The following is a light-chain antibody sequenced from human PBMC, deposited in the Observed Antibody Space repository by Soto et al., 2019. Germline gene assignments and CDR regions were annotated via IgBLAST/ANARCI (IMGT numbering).Light chain of an antibody. CDR3: HQFSSYPRT. V-gene: IGKV3-20*01. CDR2: DAS. CDR1: LTVRNNY. Sequence: ESVFRQSPGTQNKYPEERATLSCRASLTVRNNYLAWYQQKPGQAPRLLIYDASSRATGIPDRSSGGGSGTDFTLTIRRLEPEDCAVYYCHQFSSYPRTSVGGTKV. J-gene: IGKJ4*02.